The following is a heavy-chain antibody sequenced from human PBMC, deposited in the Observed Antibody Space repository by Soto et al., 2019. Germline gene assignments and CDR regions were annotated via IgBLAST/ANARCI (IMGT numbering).Heavy chain of an antibody. CDR3: AKSRYSDSSGDFYDY. CDR2: IGGSGRTT. CDR1: AFTFNNYA. D-gene: IGHD3-22*01. Sequence: EVQLLESGGGLVQPGGSLSLSCAASAFTFNNYAMSWVRQAPGKGLEWVSGIGGSGRTTYYADSVKGRSTISRDNSNNTLFLQMNSLRAEDTAVYYCAKSRYSDSSGDFYDYWGQGTLVTVSS. J-gene: IGHJ4*02. V-gene: IGHV3-23*01.